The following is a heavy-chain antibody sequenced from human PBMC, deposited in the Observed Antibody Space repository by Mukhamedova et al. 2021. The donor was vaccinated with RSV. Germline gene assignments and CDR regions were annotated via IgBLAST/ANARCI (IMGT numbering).Heavy chain of an antibody. CDR3: AKGGQLVATILSYYYYMDV. Sequence: AESVKGRFTISRDNSKNTLYLQMNSLRAEDTAVYYCAKGGQLVATILSYYYYMDVWGKGTTVTVSS. D-gene: IGHD5-12*01. V-gene: IGHV3-23*01. J-gene: IGHJ6*03.